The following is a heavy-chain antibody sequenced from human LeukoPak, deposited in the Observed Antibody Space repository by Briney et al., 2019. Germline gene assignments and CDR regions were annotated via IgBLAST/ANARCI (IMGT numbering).Heavy chain of an antibody. Sequence: PSETLSLTCSVSGYSISSGYYWGWIRQSPGKGLEWIGIINHSGSNSYNPSLKSRVTISVDTSKNQSSLKLTSVTAADTAVYYCARDIVRGEDAFDIWGQGTMVTVSS. CDR3: ARDIVRGEDAFDI. D-gene: IGHD3-10*01. CDR2: INHSGSN. V-gene: IGHV4-38-2*02. J-gene: IGHJ3*02. CDR1: GYSISSGYY.